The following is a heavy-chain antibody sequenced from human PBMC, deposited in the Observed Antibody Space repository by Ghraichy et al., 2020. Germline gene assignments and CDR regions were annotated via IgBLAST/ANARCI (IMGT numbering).Heavy chain of an antibody. J-gene: IGHJ5*02. Sequence: GGSLRLSCAASGFIFSNYAMSWVRQAPGEGLEWVSSLSLNGGSTYYADSVKGRFTISRDNAKNTLYLQMNSLRVEDAAVYHCAKDWGSCGGDPCPSYNWFDPGGQGTLVTVSS. CDR1: GFIFSNYA. CDR3: AKDWGSCGGDPCPSYNWFDP. D-gene: IGHD2-21*01. V-gene: IGHV3-23*01. CDR2: LSLNGGST.